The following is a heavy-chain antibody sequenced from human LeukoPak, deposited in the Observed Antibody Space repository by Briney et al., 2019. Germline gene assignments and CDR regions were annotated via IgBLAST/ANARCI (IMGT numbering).Heavy chain of an antibody. D-gene: IGHD3-3*01. CDR2: IIPIFGTA. CDR1: GGTFSSYA. Sequence: GASVKVSCKASGGTFSSYAISWVRQAPGQGLEWMGGIIPIFGTANYAQRFQGRVTITADESTSTAYMELSSLRPEDTAVYYCARVPDYDFWSGFDIWGQGTMVTVSS. CDR3: ARVPDYDFWSGFDI. J-gene: IGHJ3*02. V-gene: IGHV1-69*13.